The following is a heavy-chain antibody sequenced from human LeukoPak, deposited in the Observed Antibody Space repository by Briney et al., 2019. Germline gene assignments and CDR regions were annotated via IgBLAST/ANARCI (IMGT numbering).Heavy chain of an antibody. CDR2: MNPNSGNT. D-gene: IGHD1-26*01. Sequence: ASVKVSCKASGYTFTSYDINWVRQATGQGLEWMGWMNPNSGNTGYAQKFQGRVTITRNTSISTAYMELSSLRSVDTAVYYCAKASGSGYGKDYFDYWGQGTLVTVSS. CDR3: AKASGSGYGKDYFDY. J-gene: IGHJ4*02. V-gene: IGHV1-8*03. CDR1: GYTFTSYD.